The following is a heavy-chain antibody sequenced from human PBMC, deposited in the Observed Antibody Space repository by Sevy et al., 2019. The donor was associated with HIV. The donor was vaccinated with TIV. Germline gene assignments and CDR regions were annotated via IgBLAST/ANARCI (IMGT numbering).Heavy chain of an antibody. CDR3: AGDCGCGGDCYGASANWFDP. D-gene: IGHD2-21*02. Sequence: ASVKVSCKASGGTFSSYAISWVRQAPGQGLEWMGGIIPIFGTANYAQKFQGRVTITADESTSTAYMELSSLRSEDTAVYYCAGDCGCGGDCYGASANWFDPWGQGTLVTVSS. V-gene: IGHV1-69*13. CDR1: GGTFSSYA. J-gene: IGHJ5*02. CDR2: IIPIFGTA.